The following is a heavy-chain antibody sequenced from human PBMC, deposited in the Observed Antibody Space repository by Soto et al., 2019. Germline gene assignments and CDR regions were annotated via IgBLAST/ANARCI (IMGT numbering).Heavy chain of an antibody. V-gene: IGHV1-69*08. CDR1: GGTFSSYT. Sequence: QVQLVQSGAEVKKPGSSVKVSCKASGGTFSSYTISWVRQAPGQGLEWMGRIIPILGIANYSHKFQGRVTITADKSTSTAYMERRSLRSEDNVVYYCARDPTTATYYYYYGMDVWGQGTTVNVSS. CDR2: IIPILGIA. CDR3: ARDPTTATYYYYYGMDV. J-gene: IGHJ6*02. D-gene: IGHD4-17*01.